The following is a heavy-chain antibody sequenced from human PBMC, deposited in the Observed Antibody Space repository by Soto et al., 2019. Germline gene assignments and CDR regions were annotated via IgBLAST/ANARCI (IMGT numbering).Heavy chain of an antibody. V-gene: IGHV3-66*01. D-gene: IGHD3-16*01. J-gene: IGHJ4*02. CDR2: IYSGGST. CDR3: ARGPGMITFGGVTFDY. Sequence: GGSLRLSCAASGFTVSSNYMSWVRQAPGKGLEWVSVIYSGGSTYYADSVKGRFTISRDNSKNTLYLQMNSLRAEDTAVYYCARGPGMITFGGVTFDYWGQGTLVTVSS. CDR1: GFTVSSNY.